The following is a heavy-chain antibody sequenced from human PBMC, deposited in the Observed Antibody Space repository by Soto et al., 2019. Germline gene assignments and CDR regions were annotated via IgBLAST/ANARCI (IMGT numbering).Heavy chain of an antibody. CDR1: GFTFSSYS. J-gene: IGHJ5*02. Sequence: PGGSLRLSCAASGFTFSSYSMNWVRQAPGKGLEWVSSISSSSSYIYYADSVKGRFTISRDNAKNSLYLQMNSLRAEDTAVYYCARPVTTSNNWFDPWGQGTPVPVYS. CDR2: ISSSSSYI. CDR3: ARPVTTSNNWFDP. V-gene: IGHV3-21*01. D-gene: IGHD4-17*01.